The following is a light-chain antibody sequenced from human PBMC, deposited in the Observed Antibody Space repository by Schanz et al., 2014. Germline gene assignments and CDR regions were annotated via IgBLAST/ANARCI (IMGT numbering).Light chain of an antibody. J-gene: IGKJ1*01. CDR3: QQYNNWPRT. Sequence: EIVLTQSPATLSVSPGERATLSCRASQSVSNNYLAWYQQKPGQAPRLLIFGASTRATGIPPRFSGSMSGTEFTLTISSLQSEDFAVYYCQQYNNWPRTFGQGTKVEIK. CDR1: QSVSNN. CDR2: GAS. V-gene: IGKV3-15*01.